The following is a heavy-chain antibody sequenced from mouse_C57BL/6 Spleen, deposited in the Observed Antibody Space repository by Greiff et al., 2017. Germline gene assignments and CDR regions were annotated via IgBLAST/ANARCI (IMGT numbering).Heavy chain of an antibody. CDR2: IHPNSGST. Sequence: QVQLQQPGAELVKPGASVKLSCKASGYTFTSYWMHWVKQRPGQGLEWIGMIHPNSGSTNYNEKFKSKATLTVDKSSSTAYMQLSSLTSEDSAVYSLASSYEDYFDYWGQGTTLTVSS. CDR3: ASSYEDYFDY. D-gene: IGHD1-1*01. CDR1: GYTFTSYW. J-gene: IGHJ2*01. V-gene: IGHV1-64*01.